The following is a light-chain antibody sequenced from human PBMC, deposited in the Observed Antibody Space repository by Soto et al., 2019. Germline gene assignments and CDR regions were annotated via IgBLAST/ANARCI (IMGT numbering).Light chain of an antibody. V-gene: IGKV1-39*01. CDR2: AAS. CDR1: QNINRY. CDR3: QHSYSTLLT. J-gene: IGKJ4*01. Sequence: DIQMTQSPSSLSASVGDRVTITCRASQNINRYLNWYQERPGKAPKLLIYAASSLQSGVPSRFSGSGSGTDFTLTISSLQAEDFATYDCQHSYSTLLTFGGGTQVEIK.